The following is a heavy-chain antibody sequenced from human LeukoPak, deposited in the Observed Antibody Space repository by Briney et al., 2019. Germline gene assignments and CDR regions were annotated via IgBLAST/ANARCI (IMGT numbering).Heavy chain of an antibody. CDR3: ARESLLTMVRGVIIVIDY. CDR1: GGSISTTNW. CDR2: IYHSGST. J-gene: IGHJ4*02. Sequence: SGTLSLTCAVSGGSISTTNWWSWVRQPPGKGLEWIGEIYHSGSTNYNPSLKSRVTISVDKSKNQFSLRLSSVTAADTALYYCARESLLTMVRGVIIVIDYWGQGTQVTVSS. V-gene: IGHV4-4*02. D-gene: IGHD3-10*01.